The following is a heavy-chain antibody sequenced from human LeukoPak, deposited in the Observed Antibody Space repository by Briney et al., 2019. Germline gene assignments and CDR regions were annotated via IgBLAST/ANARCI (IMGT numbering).Heavy chain of an antibody. CDR1: GGSFNGYY. Sequence: SEALSLTCAVYGGSFNGYYWSWIRQPPGKGLEWIGEINHSGSTNYNPSLKSRVSISVDTSKNQFSLKLSSVTAADTAVYYCARLMYYYDSSGYPAPWGQGTLVTVSS. V-gene: IGHV4-34*01. CDR2: INHSGST. D-gene: IGHD3-22*01. CDR3: ARLMYYYDSSGYPAP. J-gene: IGHJ5*02.